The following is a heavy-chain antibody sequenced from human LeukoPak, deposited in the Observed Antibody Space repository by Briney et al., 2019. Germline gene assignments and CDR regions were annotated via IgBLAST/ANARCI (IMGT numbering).Heavy chain of an antibody. V-gene: IGHV5-51*01. CDR3: ARQGYSSSSTIDY. Sequence: PGESLKISCKGSGYRFTSYWIGWVRQMPGKGLESMGIIYPGDSDTRYSPSFQGQVTISADKSISTAYLQWSSLKASDTAMYYCARQGYSSSSTIDYWGQGTLVTVSS. J-gene: IGHJ4*02. D-gene: IGHD6-6*01. CDR1: GYRFTSYW. CDR2: IYPGDSDT.